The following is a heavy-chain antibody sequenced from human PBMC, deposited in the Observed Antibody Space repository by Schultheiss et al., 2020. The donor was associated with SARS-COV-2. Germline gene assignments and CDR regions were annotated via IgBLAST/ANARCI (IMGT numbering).Heavy chain of an antibody. CDR3: AREVFFYYYMDV. CDR2: IYYSGST. V-gene: IGHV4-59*01. CDR1: GGSISSYY. D-gene: IGHD2-21*01. Sequence: SQTLSLTCTVSGGSISSYYWSWIRQPPGKGLEWIGYIYYSGSTNYNPSLKSRVTISVDTSKNQFSLKLSSVTAADTAVYYCAREVFFYYYMDVWGKGTTVTVSS. J-gene: IGHJ6*03.